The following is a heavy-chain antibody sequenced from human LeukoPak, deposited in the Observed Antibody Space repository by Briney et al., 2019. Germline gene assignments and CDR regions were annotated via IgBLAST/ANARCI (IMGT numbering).Heavy chain of an antibody. Sequence: GGSLRLSCAASGFTFSSYAMHWVRQAPGKGLEWVSYISSSSSTIYYADSVKGRFTISRDNAKNSLYLQMNSLRAEDTAVYYCARDQGAYSSGWNNYYGMDVWGQGTTVTVSS. V-gene: IGHV3-48*04. J-gene: IGHJ6*02. CDR3: ARDQGAYSSGWNNYYGMDV. D-gene: IGHD6-19*01. CDR2: ISSSSSTI. CDR1: GFTFSSYA.